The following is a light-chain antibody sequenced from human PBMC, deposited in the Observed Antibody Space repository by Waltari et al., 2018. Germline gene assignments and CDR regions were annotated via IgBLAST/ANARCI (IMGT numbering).Light chain of an antibody. CDR3: GTWDSSLSGAV. CDR1: HSHLGHNY. V-gene: IGLV1-51*02. CDR2: EDS. J-gene: IGLJ7*01. Sequence: QSVLTQPPSVSAAPGQSVTISCSGGHSHLGHNYVSWYRQFPGTAPKLLIYEDSERPSGVPGRFSGSKSGTSATLDITGLQAGDEADYYCGTWDSSLSGAVFGGGTHLTVL.